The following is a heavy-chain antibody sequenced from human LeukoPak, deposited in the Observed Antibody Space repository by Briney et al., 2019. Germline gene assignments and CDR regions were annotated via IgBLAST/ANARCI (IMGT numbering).Heavy chain of an antibody. CDR1: GLTFSDYY. CDR2: ISSSSYT. J-gene: IGHJ4*02. V-gene: IGHV3-11*05. D-gene: IGHD3-9*01. Sequence: PGGSLRLSCAASGLTFSDYYMSWIRQAPGKGLEWVSYISSSSYTNYADSVKGRFTISRDNAKNSLYLQMNSLRAEDTAVYYCARESRKAYYDILTGYFDYWGQGTLVTVSS. CDR3: ARESRKAYYDILTGYFDY.